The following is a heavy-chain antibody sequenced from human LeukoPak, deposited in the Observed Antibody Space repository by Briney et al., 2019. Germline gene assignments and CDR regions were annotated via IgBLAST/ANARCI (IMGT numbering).Heavy chain of an antibody. D-gene: IGHD6-19*01. CDR1: GGSISSGSYS. J-gene: IGHJ4*02. CDR3: ARGKVVAGTPGQNSWDH. CDR2: IYPRGST. Sequence: SETLSLTCAVSGGSISSGSYSWSWIRQPPGKGLEWIGYIYPRGSTHYNPSLKSRVILSLDKSANQFSLNLSSVTAADTAVYYCARGKVVAGTPGQNSWDHWGQGTLVTVSS. V-gene: IGHV4-30-2*01.